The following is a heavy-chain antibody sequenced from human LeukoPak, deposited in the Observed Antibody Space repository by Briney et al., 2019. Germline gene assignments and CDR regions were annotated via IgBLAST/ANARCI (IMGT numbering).Heavy chain of an antibody. D-gene: IGHD5-18*01. CDR3: AFGIQLWLRGARGAFDI. Sequence: ASVKVSCKASGYTFTVYYMHWVRQAPGQGREWMGWINPNSGGTNYAQKFQGRVTMTRDTSISTAYMELSRLRSDDTAVYYCAFGIQLWLRGARGAFDIWGQGTMVTVSS. CDR1: GYTFTVYY. V-gene: IGHV1-2*02. J-gene: IGHJ3*02. CDR2: INPNSGGT.